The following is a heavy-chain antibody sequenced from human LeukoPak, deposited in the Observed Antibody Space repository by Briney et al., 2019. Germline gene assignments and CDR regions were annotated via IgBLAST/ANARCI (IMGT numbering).Heavy chain of an antibody. CDR3: ARDLGTIDY. Sequence: GGSLRLSCVTSGFPFSHHWMGWVLQAPGKGLEWVANINLDGSKKYYVDSVKGRFAISRDNAQKSLYLQMNSLRAEDTAVYYCARDLGTIDYWGQGTLVTVSS. D-gene: IGHD7-27*01. J-gene: IGHJ4*02. CDR2: INLDGSKK. V-gene: IGHV3-7*01. CDR1: GFPFSHHW.